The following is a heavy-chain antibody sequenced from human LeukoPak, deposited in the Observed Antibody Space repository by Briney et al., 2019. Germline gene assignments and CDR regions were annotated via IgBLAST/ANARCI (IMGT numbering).Heavy chain of an antibody. CDR1: GYTFTSYG. CDR2: ISAYNGNT. V-gene: IGHV1-18*01. D-gene: IGHD2-2*01. J-gene: IGHJ5*02. Sequence: ASVKVSCKASGYTFTSYGISCVRQAPGQGLEGMGWISAYNGNTNYAQKLQGRVTMTTDTSTSTAYMELRSLISDDTAVYYCARDGSGCNSTSCYYDWFDPWGQGTLVTVSS. CDR3: ARDGSGCNSTSCYYDWFDP.